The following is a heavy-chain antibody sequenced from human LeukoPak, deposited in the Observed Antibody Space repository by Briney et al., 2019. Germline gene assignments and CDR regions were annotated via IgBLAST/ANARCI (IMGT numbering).Heavy chain of an antibody. CDR3: AKRAEQVGVTPDRS. Sequence: GGSLRLSCAASGFSFSRYAMNWVRQAPGKGLEWVSVISGSGDTIHYADSVKGRFTISRDNSKSTMYLEMNSLRAEDTAVYYCAKRAEQVGVTPDRSWGQGTLVTVSS. V-gene: IGHV3-23*01. CDR1: GFSFSRYA. J-gene: IGHJ4*02. D-gene: IGHD1-26*01. CDR2: ISGSGDTI.